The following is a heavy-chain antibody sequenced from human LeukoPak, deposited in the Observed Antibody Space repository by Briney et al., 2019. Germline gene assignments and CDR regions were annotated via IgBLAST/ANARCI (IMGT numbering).Heavy chain of an antibody. CDR2: INPSGGST. CDR3: ARHSMVRGTHI. D-gene: IGHD3-10*01. J-gene: IGHJ3*02. V-gene: IGHV1-46*01. Sequence: ASVKVSCKASGYTFTSYYMHWVRQAPGQGLEWMGIINPSGGSTSYAQKFRGRVTMTRDTSTTTVYMELTSLKSDDTAVYYCARHSMVRGTHIWGQGTMVTVSS. CDR1: GYTFTSYY.